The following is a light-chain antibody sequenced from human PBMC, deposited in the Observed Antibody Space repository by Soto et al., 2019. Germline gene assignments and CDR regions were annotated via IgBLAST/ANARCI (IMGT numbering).Light chain of an antibody. CDR1: SSNIGKNY. CDR2: DNN. CDR3: GTCDSSLSAWV. V-gene: IGLV1-51*01. Sequence: QSVLTQPPPVSAAPGQAVTISCSGSSSNIGKNYVSWYQQFPGTAPKLLIYDNNQRPSGIPDRFSGSKSGTSATLGITGLQTGDEADYYCGTCDSSLSAWVFGGGTKVTVL. J-gene: IGLJ3*02.